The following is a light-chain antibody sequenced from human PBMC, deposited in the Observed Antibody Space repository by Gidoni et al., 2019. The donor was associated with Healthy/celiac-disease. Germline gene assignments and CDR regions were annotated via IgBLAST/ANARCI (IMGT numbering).Light chain of an antibody. CDR2: GAS. V-gene: IGKV3-15*01. CDR1: QSVSSN. J-gene: IGKJ5*01. Sequence: EIVMTQSPATLSVSPGERATLSCRASQSVSSNLACYQQKPGQAPRLLIYGASTRATGIPARFSGSGSVTEFTLTISSLQSEDFAVYYCQQYNNWPPITFXQXTRLEIK. CDR3: QQYNNWPPIT.